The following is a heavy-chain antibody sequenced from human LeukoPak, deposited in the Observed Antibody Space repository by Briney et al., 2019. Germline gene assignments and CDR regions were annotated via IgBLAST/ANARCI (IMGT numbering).Heavy chain of an antibody. CDR2: IYYSGST. V-gene: IGHV4-59*01. J-gene: IGHJ3*02. CDR3: ARAPRPRPGMATPPNAFDI. CDR1: GGSISSYY. D-gene: IGHD5-24*01. Sequence: PSETLSLTCTVSGGSISSYYWSWIRQPPGKGLEWIGYIYYSGSTNYNPSLKSRVTISVDTSKNQFSLKLSSVTAADTAVYYCARAPRPRPGMATPPNAFDIWGQGTMVTVSS.